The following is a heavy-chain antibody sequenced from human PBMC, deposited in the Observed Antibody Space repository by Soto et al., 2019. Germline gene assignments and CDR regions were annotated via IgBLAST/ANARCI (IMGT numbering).Heavy chain of an antibody. V-gene: IGHV1-2*02. CDR3: ASSRGGNYYYFES. Sequence: SVKVSCKASSYTFFTYDISLSRQAPGQGLEWMGWINPNSGGTKYAQKFQGRATMTRDTSITTAYMELSKLRSDDTAVYYCASSRGGNYYYFESWGQGTLVTVSS. CDR2: INPNSGGT. J-gene: IGHJ4*02. D-gene: IGHD1-26*01. CDR1: SYTFFTYD.